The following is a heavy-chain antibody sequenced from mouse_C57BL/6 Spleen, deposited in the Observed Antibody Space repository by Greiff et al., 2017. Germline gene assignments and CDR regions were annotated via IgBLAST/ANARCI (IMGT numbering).Heavy chain of an antibody. V-gene: IGHV14-4*01. CDR2: IDPENGDT. CDR3: TKGSSYYYAMDY. J-gene: IGHJ4*01. Sequence: VQLQQSGAELVRPGASVKLSCTASGFNIKDDYMHWVKQRPEQGLEWIGWIDPENGDTEYASKFQGKATITAETSSNTAYLQLSSLTSEDTAVYYGTKGSSYYYAMDYWGQGTSVTVSS. CDR1: GFNIKDDY. D-gene: IGHD1-1*01.